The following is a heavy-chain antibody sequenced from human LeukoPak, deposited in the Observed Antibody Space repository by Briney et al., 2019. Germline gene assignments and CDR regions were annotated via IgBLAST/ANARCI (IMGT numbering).Heavy chain of an antibody. D-gene: IGHD3-22*01. J-gene: IGHJ4*02. CDR2: IKQDGSEK. CDR1: GFIFSNYW. Sequence: PGESLRLSCAASGFIFSNYWMSWVRQAPGKGLEWVANIKQDGSEKYYVDSVKGRFTISRDNAKNSLYLQMNSLRAEDTAVYYCARGRWSDSSGYLFDYWGQGTLVTVSS. CDR3: ARGRWSDSSGYLFDY. V-gene: IGHV3-7*01.